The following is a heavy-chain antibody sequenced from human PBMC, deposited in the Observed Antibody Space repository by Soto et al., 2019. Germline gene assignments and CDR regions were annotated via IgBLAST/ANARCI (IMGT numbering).Heavy chain of an antibody. J-gene: IGHJ6*02. V-gene: IGHV1-69*06. Sequence: EASVKVSCKASGATFSSYAISWVRQAPGQGLEWMGGIIPIFGTANYAQKFQGRVTITADKSTSTAYMELSSLRSEDTAVYYCARPHCSGGSCYYPYYYYGMDVWGQGTTVTVSS. CDR2: IIPIFGTA. CDR3: ARPHCSGGSCYYPYYYYGMDV. CDR1: GATFSSYA. D-gene: IGHD2-15*01.